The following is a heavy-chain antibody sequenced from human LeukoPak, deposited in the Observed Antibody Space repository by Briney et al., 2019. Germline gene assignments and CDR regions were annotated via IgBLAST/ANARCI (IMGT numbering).Heavy chain of an antibody. D-gene: IGHD3-22*01. CDR2: IKQDGREK. J-gene: IGHJ4*02. CDR3: ARVKWYDSSGFYRYFDY. V-gene: IGHV3-7*01. Sequence: GGSLRLSCAASGFTFSDNWMSWVRQAPGKGLEWVANIKQDGREKNYVVSVKCRFTISSDNAKNSLYLQMESLRAEDTAVYDCARVKWYDSSGFYRYFDYWGQGTLVTVSS. CDR1: GFTFSDNW.